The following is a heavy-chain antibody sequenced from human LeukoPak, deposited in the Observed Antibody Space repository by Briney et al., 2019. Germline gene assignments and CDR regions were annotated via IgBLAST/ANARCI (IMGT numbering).Heavy chain of an antibody. J-gene: IGHJ4*02. D-gene: IGHD6-13*01. CDR3: ARPQGAAAGPFDY. V-gene: IGHV3-21*01. CDR1: GFTFSSCS. Sequence: GGSLRLSCAGSGFTFSSCSMNWVCQAPGKGLEWISSISSSSSYIYYADSVKGRFAISRDNAKNSLYLQMNSLSAEDTAVYYCARPQGAAAGPFDYWGQGTLVTVSS. CDR2: ISSSSSYI.